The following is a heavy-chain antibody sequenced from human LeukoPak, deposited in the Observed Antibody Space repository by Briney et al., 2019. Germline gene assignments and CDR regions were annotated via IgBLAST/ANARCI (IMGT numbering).Heavy chain of an antibody. CDR2: INPNSGGT. Sequence: ASVKVSCKASGYTFTGYYMHWVRQAPGQGLEWMGWINPNSGGTNYAQKFQGRVTMTRDTSVSTAYMELSRLRSDDTAVYYCARGKTGEWEVDYWGQGTLVTVSS. V-gene: IGHV1-2*02. D-gene: IGHD7-27*01. CDR3: ARGKTGEWEVDY. J-gene: IGHJ4*02. CDR1: GYTFTGYY.